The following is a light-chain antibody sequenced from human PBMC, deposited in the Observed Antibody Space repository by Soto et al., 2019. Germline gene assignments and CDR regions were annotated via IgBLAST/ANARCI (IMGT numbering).Light chain of an antibody. CDR1: QGISSW. CDR2: AAS. J-gene: IGKJ4*01. Sequence: DIQMTQSPSSVSASVGDRVTITCRPSQGISSWLEWYQPKPGKATKLMIYAASSVQSRFPSRFSGSVSGTDFTLSISSLQREDFATSYGQQSNSFPQISFGGGTKGEIK. V-gene: IGKV1-12*01. CDR3: QQSNSFPQIS.